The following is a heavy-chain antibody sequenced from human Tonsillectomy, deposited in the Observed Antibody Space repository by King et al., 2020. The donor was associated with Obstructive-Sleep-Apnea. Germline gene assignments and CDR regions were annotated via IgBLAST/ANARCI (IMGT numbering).Heavy chain of an antibody. CDR3: ARDAGQESIAAYLIFDY. V-gene: IGHV4-4*07. Sequence: VQLQESGPGLVKPSETLSLTCSVSGGSISYYYWNWIRQPAGKGLEWIGRIYSSGSTNYNPSHKIRVTMSVDTSKSQFALKLSAVTAADTAVYYCARDAGQESIAAYLIFDYWGQGTLVTVSS. CDR1: GGSISYYY. CDR2: IYSSGST. D-gene: IGHD6-6*01. J-gene: IGHJ4*02.